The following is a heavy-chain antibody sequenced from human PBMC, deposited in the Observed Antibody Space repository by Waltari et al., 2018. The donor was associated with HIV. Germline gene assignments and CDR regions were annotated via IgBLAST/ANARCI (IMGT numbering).Heavy chain of an antibody. V-gene: IGHV4-61*02. CDR1: GGSISSGRYY. CDR3: ARVSTVVTPYFDL. D-gene: IGHD4-17*01. CDR2: IYTSGST. Sequence: QVQLQESGPGLVKPSQTLSLPCPVPGGSISSGRYYWSWIRQPAGKGLEWIGRIYTSGSTNYNPSLKSRVTISVDTSKNQFSLKLSSVTAADTAVYYCARVSTVVTPYFDLWGRDTLVTVSS. J-gene: IGHJ2*01.